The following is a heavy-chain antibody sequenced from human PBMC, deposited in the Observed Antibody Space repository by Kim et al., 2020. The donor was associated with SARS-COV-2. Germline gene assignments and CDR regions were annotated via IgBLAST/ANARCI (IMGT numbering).Heavy chain of an antibody. CDR1: GFSFSGNS. CDR2: IYRSGVS. J-gene: IGHJ1*01. Sequence: GGSLRLSCAASGFSFSGNSMNWVRQAPGRGLEWISVIYRSGVSPYNDYVRDRFFISRDESENTIFLQLNILTAEDTATYYCGRDARPSIIDADVEY. CDR3: GRDARPSIIDADVEY. V-gene: IGHV3-66*01. D-gene: IGHD3-9*01.